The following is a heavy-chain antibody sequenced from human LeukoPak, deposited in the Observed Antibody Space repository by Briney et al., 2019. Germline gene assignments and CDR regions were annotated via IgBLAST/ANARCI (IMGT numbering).Heavy chain of an antibody. V-gene: IGHV1-8*01. CDR1: GYTFTSYD. J-gene: IGHJ4*02. CDR3: AREPAYYFDY. D-gene: IGHD1-14*01. Sequence: ASVKVSCKASGYTFTSYDINWVRQATGQGLEWMGWMNPNSGNTGYAQKFQGRVTMTTDTSTSTAYMELRSPRSDDTAVYYCAREPAYYFDYWGQGTLVTVSS. CDR2: MNPNSGNT.